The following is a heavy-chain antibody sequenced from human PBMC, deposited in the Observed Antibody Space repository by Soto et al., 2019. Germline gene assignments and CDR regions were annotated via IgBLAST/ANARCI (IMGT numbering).Heavy chain of an antibody. D-gene: IGHD4-4*01. CDR3: ARVSTVATHAFDI. V-gene: IGHV1-69*12. CDR2: IIPIFGTS. CDR1: GGTFSSYA. Sequence: QVQLAQSGAEVKTPGSSVKVSCKASGGTFSSYAISWVRQAPGQGLEWMGGIIPIFGTSNYAQMFQGRVTITADDATNTAYMELSSLTSDDTAMYYCARVSTVATHAFDIWGQGTMVTVSS. J-gene: IGHJ3*02.